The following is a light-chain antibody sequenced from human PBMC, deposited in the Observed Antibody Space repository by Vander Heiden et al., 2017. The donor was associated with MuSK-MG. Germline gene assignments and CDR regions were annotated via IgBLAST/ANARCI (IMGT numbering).Light chain of an antibody. CDR1: ESVSRNY. V-gene: IGKV3-20*01. CDR3: QQYSRSPIT. CDR2: GAS. Sequence: EIVLTQPPGTLSLSPGERATLSCRASESVSRNYLAWYQQKPGQAPRLLISGASSRATDIPDRFSGSGSGTDFTLTISRLEPEDFAMYYCQQYSRSPITFGQGTRLEIK. J-gene: IGKJ5*01.